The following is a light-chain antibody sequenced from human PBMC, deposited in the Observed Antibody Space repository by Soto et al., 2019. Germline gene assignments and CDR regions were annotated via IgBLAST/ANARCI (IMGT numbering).Light chain of an antibody. Sequence: DLQVTQSPSTLSAFLGDRVTITCRASQPISTWLAWYQQKPGKAPKLLIYKASTLQSGVPSRFSGSGSGSEFTLTISDLQPDDFATYYCQQYNNYWTFGQGTEVEIK. CDR2: KAS. V-gene: IGKV1-5*03. CDR3: QQYNNYWT. J-gene: IGKJ1*01. CDR1: QPISTW.